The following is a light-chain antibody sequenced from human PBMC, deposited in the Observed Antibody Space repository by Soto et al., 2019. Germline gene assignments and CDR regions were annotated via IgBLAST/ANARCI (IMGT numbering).Light chain of an antibody. CDR2: LGS. J-gene: IGKJ3*01. Sequence: DIVMTQSPLSLPVTPGEPASISCRSSQSLLHSNGYNYLDWYLQKPGQSPQLLIYLGSNRASGVPDRFSGSGSGTDFTLKISRVEAEDVGVYYCMQASQTPRNLGPGTKVDIK. V-gene: IGKV2-28*01. CDR3: MQASQTPRN. CDR1: QSLLHSNGYNY.